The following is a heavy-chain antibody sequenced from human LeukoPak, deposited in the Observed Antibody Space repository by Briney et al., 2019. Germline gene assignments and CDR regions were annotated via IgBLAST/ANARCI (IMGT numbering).Heavy chain of an antibody. D-gene: IGHD3-9*01. CDR2: ISGAGGST. Sequence: GGSLRLSCAASGFTFGSHAMSWVRQTPGKGLDWVSAISGAGGSTYYADSVKGRFTMSRDNSKSTLYLQMNSLRAEDTAVYYCAGYRYLALGSDALDLWGQGTMVTVSS. CDR3: AGYRYLALGSDALDL. V-gene: IGHV3-23*01. CDR1: GFTFGSHA. J-gene: IGHJ3*01.